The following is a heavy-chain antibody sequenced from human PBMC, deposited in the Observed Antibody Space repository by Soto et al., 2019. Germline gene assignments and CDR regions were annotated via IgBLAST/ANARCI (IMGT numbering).Heavy chain of an antibody. Sequence: QVQLQESGPGLVKPSETLSLTCTVSGGSISSYYWSWIRQPPGKGLEWIGYIYYSGSTNYNPSLKSRVTISVDTSKNQFSLKLSSVTAADTAVYYCARDSPDPPSIAARLVSAVDAFDIWGQGTMVTVSS. CDR3: ARDSPDPPSIAARLVSAVDAFDI. CDR2: IYYSGST. D-gene: IGHD6-6*01. V-gene: IGHV4-59*01. J-gene: IGHJ3*02. CDR1: GGSISSYY.